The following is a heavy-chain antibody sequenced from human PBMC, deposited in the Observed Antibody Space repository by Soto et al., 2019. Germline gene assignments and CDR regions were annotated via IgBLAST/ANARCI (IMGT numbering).Heavy chain of an antibody. D-gene: IGHD2-21*02. CDR1: GFNFNYYW. J-gene: IGHJ3*01. Sequence: EVQLVESEGGLVQRGGSLRLSCAASGFNFNYYWMHWLRQAPGQGLEWVSHIHSDGSRTTYADSVKGRFTISRDNAKNTVYLQMNSLSAEDTAVYYCARGDRGGFDLWGQGTTVTVSS. V-gene: IGHV3-74*01. CDR2: IHSDGSRT. CDR3: ARGDRGGFDL.